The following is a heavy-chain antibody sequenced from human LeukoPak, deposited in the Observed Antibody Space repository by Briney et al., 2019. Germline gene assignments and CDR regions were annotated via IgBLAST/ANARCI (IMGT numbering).Heavy chain of an antibody. V-gene: IGHV4-38-2*02. CDR1: GYSISSGCY. J-gene: IGHJ4*02. Sequence: PSETLSLTCAVSGYSISSGCYWGWIRQPPGKGLEWIGSIYHSGSTYYNPSLKSRVTISVDTSKNQFSLKLSSVTAADTAVYYCARDYDYGAHRSDFWGQGTRVTVSS. CDR3: ARDYDYGAHRSDF. D-gene: IGHD3-16*01. CDR2: IYHSGST.